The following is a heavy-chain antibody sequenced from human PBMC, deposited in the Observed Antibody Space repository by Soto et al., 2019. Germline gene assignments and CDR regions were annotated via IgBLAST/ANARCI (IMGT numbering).Heavy chain of an antibody. D-gene: IGHD1-26*01. CDR1: GYTFSNFW. Sequence: PGESLKISCQCSGYTFSNFWIAWVRQLPGKGLEYMGIIYPGDSETRYSPSFHGEVTISADRSISPAYLQWTRLKASDTAIYYCAKSIEGGPMDVWGQGTTVTVSS. V-gene: IGHV5-51*01. CDR3: AKSIEGGPMDV. J-gene: IGHJ6*02. CDR2: IYPGDSET.